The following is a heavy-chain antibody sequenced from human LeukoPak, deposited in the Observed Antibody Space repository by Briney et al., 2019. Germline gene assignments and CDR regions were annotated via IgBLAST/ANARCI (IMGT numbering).Heavy chain of an antibody. Sequence: GGSLRLSCAASGFTFSSYAMHWVRQAPGKGLEYVSAISSNGVSTYYANSVKGRFTISRDNSKNTLYLQMGSLRAEDMAVYYCARLAKTYYYYYMDVWGKGTTVTVSS. J-gene: IGHJ6*03. CDR3: ARLAKTYYYYYMDV. D-gene: IGHD1-26*01. CDR2: ISSNGVST. V-gene: IGHV3-64*01. CDR1: GFTFSSYA.